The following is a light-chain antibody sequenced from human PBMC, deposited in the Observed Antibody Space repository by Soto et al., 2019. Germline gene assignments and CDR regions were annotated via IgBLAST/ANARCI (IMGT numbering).Light chain of an antibody. CDR3: QHYNACRT. V-gene: IGKV1-5*01. J-gene: IGKJ1*01. Sequence: DIQMTQSPSTLYASVGDRVTMTCRASQSINSWLAWYQQKPGKAPKLLIYDASSLETGVPSRFSGSGSGTESALTISGLQPDDFATYYCQHYNACRTFGHGTKVDIK. CDR1: QSINSW. CDR2: DAS.